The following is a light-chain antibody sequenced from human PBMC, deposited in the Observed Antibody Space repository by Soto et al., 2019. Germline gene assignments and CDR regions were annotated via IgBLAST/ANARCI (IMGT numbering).Light chain of an antibody. Sequence: QSALTQPPSASGSPGQSVTISCTGPPSDVGASNYVSWYQQQPGKAPKLMISEVSKRPSGVPDRFAGSKSGNTASLTVSGLQAEDEAHYYCSSSAGTKNMVFGAGTKVTVL. V-gene: IGLV2-8*01. CDR2: EVS. J-gene: IGLJ1*01. CDR1: PSDVGASNY. CDR3: SSSAGTKNMV.